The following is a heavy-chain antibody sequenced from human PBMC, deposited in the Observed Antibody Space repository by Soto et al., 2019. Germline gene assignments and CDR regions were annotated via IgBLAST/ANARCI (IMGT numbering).Heavy chain of an antibody. J-gene: IGHJ4*02. Sequence: PGGSLRLSCTASGFRFGEYAMSWFRQAPGKGPEWVGVIRSQTYGATAEYAASVIGRFTISRDDFAGIAYLQMNNLKTEDTAVYYCARRAPVTPFDYWGQGT. D-gene: IGHD4-17*01. CDR3: ARRAPVTPFDY. CDR1: GFRFGEYA. CDR2: IRSQTYGATA. V-gene: IGHV3-49*03.